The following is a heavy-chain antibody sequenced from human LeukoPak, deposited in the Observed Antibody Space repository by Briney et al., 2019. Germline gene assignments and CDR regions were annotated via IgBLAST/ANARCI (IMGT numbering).Heavy chain of an antibody. D-gene: IGHD6-13*01. J-gene: IGHJ6*02. V-gene: IGHV3-30-3*01. Sequence: GRSLRLSCAASGFTFSSYAMHWVRQAPGKGLEWVAVISYDGSNKYYADSVKGRFTISRDNSKNTLYLQMNSLRAEDSAVYYCARDQDSSSWYGDYYGMDVRGQGTTVTVSS. CDR3: ARDQDSSSWYGDYYGMDV. CDR2: ISYDGSNK. CDR1: GFTFSSYA.